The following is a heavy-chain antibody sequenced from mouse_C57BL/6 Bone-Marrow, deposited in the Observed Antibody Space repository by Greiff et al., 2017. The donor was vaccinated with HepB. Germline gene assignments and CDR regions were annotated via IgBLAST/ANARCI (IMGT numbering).Heavy chain of an antibody. CDR1: GYTFTDYE. V-gene: IGHV1-15*01. Sequence: QVQLQQSGAELVRPGASVTLSCKASGYTFTDYEMHWVKQTPVHGLEWIGAIDPETGGTAYNQKFKGKAILTADKSSSTAYMELRSLTSEDSAVYYCTQVVATDYYAMDYWGQGTSVTVSS. CDR2: IDPETGGT. D-gene: IGHD1-1*01. J-gene: IGHJ4*01. CDR3: TQVVATDYYAMDY.